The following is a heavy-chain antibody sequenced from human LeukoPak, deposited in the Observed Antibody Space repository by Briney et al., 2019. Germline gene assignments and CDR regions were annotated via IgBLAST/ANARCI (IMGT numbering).Heavy chain of an antibody. CDR1: GGTFSSYA. D-gene: IGHD3-22*01. CDR3: ARDQDHYDSSGYPYPIDY. CDR2: IIPILGIA. Sequence: SVKVSCKASGGTFSSYAISWVRQAPGQGLEWMGRIIPILGIANYAQKFQGRVTITADKSTSTAYMELSSLRSEDTAVYYCARDQDHYDSSGYPYPIDYWGQGALVTVSS. J-gene: IGHJ4*02. V-gene: IGHV1-69*04.